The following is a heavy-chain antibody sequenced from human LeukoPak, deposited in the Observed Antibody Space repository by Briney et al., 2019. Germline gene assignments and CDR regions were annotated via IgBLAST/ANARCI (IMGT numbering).Heavy chain of an antibody. D-gene: IGHD4-17*01. CDR1: GFTFSNAW. CDR2: IKSKTDGGTT. CDR3: TTESVTEYYYYGMDV. J-gene: IGHJ6*02. Sequence: GGSLRLSCAASGFTFSNAWMSWVRQAPGKGLEWVGRIKSKTDGGTTDYAAPVKGRFTISRDDSKNTLYLQMNSLKTEDTAVYYCTTESVTEYYYYGMDVWGQGTTVTVSS. V-gene: IGHV3-15*01.